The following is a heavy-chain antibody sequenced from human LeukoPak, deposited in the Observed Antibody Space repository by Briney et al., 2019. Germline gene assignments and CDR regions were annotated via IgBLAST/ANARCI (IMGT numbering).Heavy chain of an antibody. Sequence: GGSLRLSCTASGFTFGDYAMSWVRQAPGKGLEWVGFIRSKAYGGTTEYAASVKGRFTISRDDSKSIAYLQMNSLKTEDTAVYYCTIPMVRGDIWGRGTMVTVSS. CDR3: TIPMVRGDI. V-gene: IGHV3-49*04. CDR2: IRSKAYGGTT. J-gene: IGHJ3*02. D-gene: IGHD3-10*01. CDR1: GFTFGDYA.